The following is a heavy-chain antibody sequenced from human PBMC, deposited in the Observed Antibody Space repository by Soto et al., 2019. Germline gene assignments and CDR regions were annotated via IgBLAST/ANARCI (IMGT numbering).Heavy chain of an antibody. Sequence: QVQLQESGPGLVKPSQTLSLTCTLSGVSITGGAYDWTWVRQHPGKGPEWIGYIYYNGNTYFSPSLKRRLTISIDTSKNQFSLKRSSVTAADTAMYYCARARLRAVYAFDFWGQGTMVTVSS. CDR3: ARARLRAVYAFDF. D-gene: IGHD4-17*01. J-gene: IGHJ3*01. CDR2: IYYNGNT. CDR1: GVSITGGAYD. V-gene: IGHV4-31*03.